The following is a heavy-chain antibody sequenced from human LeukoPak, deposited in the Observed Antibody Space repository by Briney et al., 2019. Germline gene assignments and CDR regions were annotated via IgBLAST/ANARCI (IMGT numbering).Heavy chain of an antibody. D-gene: IGHD3-22*01. CDR2: ISGSGGRP. J-gene: IGHJ4*02. CDR3: AKRGAVIRVILVGFHKEAYYFDS. CDR1: GVTLSNYG. V-gene: IGHV3-23*01. Sequence: PGGSLRLSCAVSGVTLSNYGMSWVRQAPGKGLEWVAGISGSGGRPNYADSVKGRFTISRDNPKNTLYLQMNSLRAEDTAVYFCAKRGAVIRVILVGFHKEAYYFDSWGQGALVTVSS.